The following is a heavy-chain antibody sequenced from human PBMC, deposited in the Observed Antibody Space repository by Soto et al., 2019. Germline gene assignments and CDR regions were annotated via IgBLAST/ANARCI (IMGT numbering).Heavy chain of an antibody. CDR3: ARDRGYAFDM. CDR2: INADGSTT. CDR1: GFAFSNSW. J-gene: IGHJ3*02. Sequence: EMQLVESGGGLVQPGGSLSLSCAASGFAFSNSWMHWVRQVPGKGLVWVSHINADGSTTSNADSVKGRFTIFRDNAQSTLYVQMKSLRAEDTGFYYCARDRGYAFDMWGQGTMVTVSS. V-gene: IGHV3-74*01.